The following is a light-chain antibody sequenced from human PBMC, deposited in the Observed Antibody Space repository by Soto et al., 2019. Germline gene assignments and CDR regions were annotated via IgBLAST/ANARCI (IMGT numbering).Light chain of an antibody. J-gene: IGLJ2*01. CDR1: SSDVGGYNY. CDR2: DVS. Sequence: QSALTQPASVSGSPGQSIPISCTGTSSDVGGYNYVSWYQQHPGKAPKLMIYDVSNRPSGVSNRFSGSKSANTASLTISGLQAEDAADYYRSAYTGSSTYVVFGGGTKLNVL. CDR3: SAYTGSSTYVV. V-gene: IGLV2-14*01.